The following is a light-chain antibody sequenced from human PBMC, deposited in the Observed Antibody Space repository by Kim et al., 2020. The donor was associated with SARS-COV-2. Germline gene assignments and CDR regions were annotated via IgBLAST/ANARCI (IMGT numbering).Light chain of an antibody. CDR2: GAS. J-gene: IGKJ4*01. Sequence: EIVMTQSPATLSVSPGERVTLSCRASQGVSDNLAWYQQKPGQAPRLLIYGASTRATGIPARFSGGGSGTEFTLDISSLQSEDLAVYYCQQYENWPPVTFGGGTKVDIK. CDR3: QQYENWPPVT. V-gene: IGKV3-15*01. CDR1: QGVSDN.